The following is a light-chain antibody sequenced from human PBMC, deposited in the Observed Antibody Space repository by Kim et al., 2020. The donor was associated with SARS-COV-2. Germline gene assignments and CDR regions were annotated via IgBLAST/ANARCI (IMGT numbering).Light chain of an antibody. CDR3: QQRSNWLT. CDR1: QSVRSY. V-gene: IGKV3-11*01. CDR2: DSS. Sequence: SLSPGERASLSCRASQSVRSYLAWYQQKPGQAPRLLIYDSSNRATGIPARFTGSGSGTDFTLTIRSLEPEDFAVYYCQQRSNWLTFGGGTKMDIK. J-gene: IGKJ4*01.